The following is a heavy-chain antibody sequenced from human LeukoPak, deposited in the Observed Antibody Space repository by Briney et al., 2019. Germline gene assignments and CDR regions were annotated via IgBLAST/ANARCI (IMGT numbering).Heavy chain of an antibody. CDR3: ARGNEPFDP. D-gene: IGHD1-1*01. J-gene: IGHJ5*02. Sequence: SETLSLTCSVSGGSISSFYWSWIRQPPGKGLEYIGYIYYSGSTNFNPSLKSRVTISVDTSKNQFSLKLSSVTAADTAVYYCARGNEPFDPWGQGTPVTVSS. CDR2: IYYSGST. CDR1: GGSISSFY. V-gene: IGHV4-59*01.